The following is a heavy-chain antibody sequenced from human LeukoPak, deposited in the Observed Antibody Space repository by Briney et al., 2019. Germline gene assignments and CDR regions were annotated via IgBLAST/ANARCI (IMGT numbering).Heavy chain of an antibody. D-gene: IGHD1-26*01. V-gene: IGHV4-39*01. CDR3: ARHSGSYLFNWFDP. J-gene: IGHJ5*02. CDR2: IFYSGGT. Sequence: GLEXXGTIFYSGGTYYNPSLKSRVTISIDTSKNHFSLKLSSATAADTAVYYCARHSGSYLFNWFDPWGQGTLVTVSS.